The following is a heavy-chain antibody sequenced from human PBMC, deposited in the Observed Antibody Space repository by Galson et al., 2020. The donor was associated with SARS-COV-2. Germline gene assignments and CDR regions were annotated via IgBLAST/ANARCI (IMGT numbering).Heavy chain of an antibody. CDR3: ARGIPGYSSSWLRY. D-gene: IGHD6-13*01. V-gene: IGHV4-34*01. CDR1: GGSSSGYY. Sequence: SETLSLTCAVYGGSSSGYYYSWIRQPPGKGLEWIGEINHGGSSNYNPSLKSRVSISVDMSKNQFSLKLSSVTAADTAVYYCARGIPGYSSSWLRYWGQGTLVTVSS. J-gene: IGHJ4*02. CDR2: INHGGSS.